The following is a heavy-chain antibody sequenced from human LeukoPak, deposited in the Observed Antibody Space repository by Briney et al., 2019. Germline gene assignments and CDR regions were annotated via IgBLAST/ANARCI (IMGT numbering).Heavy chain of an antibody. CDR1: GGTFSSYA. Sequence: ASVKVSCKASGGTFSSYAISWVRQAPGQGLEWMGGIIPIFGTANYAQKFQGRVAITADESTSTAYMELSSLRSEDTAVYYCARLMYSSSYADYWGQGTLVTVSS. CDR3: ARLMYSSSYADY. D-gene: IGHD6-6*01. J-gene: IGHJ4*02. CDR2: IIPIFGTA. V-gene: IGHV1-69*13.